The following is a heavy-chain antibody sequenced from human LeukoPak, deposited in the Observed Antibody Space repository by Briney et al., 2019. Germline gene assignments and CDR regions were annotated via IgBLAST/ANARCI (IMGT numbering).Heavy chain of an antibody. CDR2: IRWDSGTI. CDR3: AKVGSGSYSLDAFDI. D-gene: IGHD1-26*01. Sequence: PGGSLRLSCAASGFTFDDYAMHWVRQAPGKGLEWVSGIRWDSGTIGYADSVKGRFTISRDNAKNSLYLQMNSLRAEDMALYYCAKVGSGSYSLDAFDIWGQGTMVTVSS. J-gene: IGHJ3*02. V-gene: IGHV3-9*03. CDR1: GFTFDDYA.